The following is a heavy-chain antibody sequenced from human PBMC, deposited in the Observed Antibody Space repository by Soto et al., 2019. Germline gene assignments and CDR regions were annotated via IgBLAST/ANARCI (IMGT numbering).Heavy chain of an antibody. CDR1: GGSISSSSYY. V-gene: IGHV4-39*01. Sequence: QLQLQESGPGLVKPSETLSLTCTVSGGSISSSSYYWGWIRQAPGKGLEWIGSIYYSGSTYYNPSLKSRVSIYVDTSKDQFPLKLSSVTAADTSVYYCARLSVGSSGSDYWGQGTLVTVSS. J-gene: IGHJ4*02. D-gene: IGHD6-19*01. CDR2: IYYSGST. CDR3: ARLSVGSSGSDY.